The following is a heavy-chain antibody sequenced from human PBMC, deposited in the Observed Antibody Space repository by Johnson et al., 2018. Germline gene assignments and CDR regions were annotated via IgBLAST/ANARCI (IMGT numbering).Heavy chain of an antibody. Sequence: QVQLQESGPGLVKPSETLSLTCTVPGGSISRYSWTWIRQPPGKGLEYIGSIDHRGVTDFNPSLTSRVSRSVASSKIHFSLNLNSVTAADTAVYYCVSGRLGELEYWGQGTLVIVSS. D-gene: IGHD3-16*01. V-gene: IGHV4-4*07. CDR3: VSGRLGELEY. J-gene: IGHJ4*02. CDR1: GGSISRYS. CDR2: IDHRGVT.